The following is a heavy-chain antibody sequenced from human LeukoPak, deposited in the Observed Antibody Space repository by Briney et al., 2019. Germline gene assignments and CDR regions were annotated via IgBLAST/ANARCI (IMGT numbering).Heavy chain of an antibody. Sequence: SLRLSCSASGFTFSSYAMQCVRQAPGKGLEWGAVISYDGSNKYYTDSVKGRFTISTDNSKITLYLQMNSLRAEDTAVYYCARDQRVLWFGELSANYYYYYYMDVWGKGTTVTVSS. CDR2: ISYDGSNK. V-gene: IGHV3-30*04. CDR1: GFTFSSYA. CDR3: ARDQRVLWFGELSANYYYYYYMDV. J-gene: IGHJ6*03. D-gene: IGHD3-10*01.